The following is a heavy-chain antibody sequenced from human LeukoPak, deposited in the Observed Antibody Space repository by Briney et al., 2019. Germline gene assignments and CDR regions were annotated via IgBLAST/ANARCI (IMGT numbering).Heavy chain of an antibody. J-gene: IGHJ4*02. Sequence: PGGSLRLSCAASGFTFSTYWMSWVRQAPGKGLEWVANIKQDGSEKYYVDSVKGRFTISRDNSKNTLYLQMNSLRAEDTAVYYCAKEYGSGSYLIPYYFDYWGQGTLVTVSS. V-gene: IGHV3-7*03. CDR3: AKEYGSGSYLIPYYFDY. CDR2: IKQDGSEK. CDR1: GFTFSTYW. D-gene: IGHD3-10*01.